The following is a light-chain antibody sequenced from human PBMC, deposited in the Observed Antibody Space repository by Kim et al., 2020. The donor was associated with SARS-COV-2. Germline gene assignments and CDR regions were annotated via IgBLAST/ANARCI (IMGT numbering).Light chain of an antibody. Sequence: PGKTARITCGGNIMRSKRVDWDQQKAGQAPVVVIDYDTDRPSGIPERFSGSNSGNTATLTIRKVEAGDEADYYCQVWDSRNDHWVFGGGTKLTVL. CDR2: YDT. V-gene: IGLV3-21*04. CDR3: QVWDSRNDHWV. CDR1: IMRSKR. J-gene: IGLJ3*02.